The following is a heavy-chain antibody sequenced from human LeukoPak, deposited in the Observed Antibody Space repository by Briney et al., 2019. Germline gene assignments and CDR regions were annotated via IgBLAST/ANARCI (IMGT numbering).Heavy chain of an antibody. J-gene: IGHJ4*02. CDR3: ARGSSGRRDN. D-gene: IGHD6-19*01. CDR2: MNPNSGNT. V-gene: IGHV1-8*01. Sequence: ASVKVSCKASGSTFTSCDINWVRQATGQGLELMGWMNPNSGNTGYGQSFQGRITMTRDISIGTAYMELSNLTSEDTAIYYCARGSSGRRDNWGQGTLVTVSA. CDR1: GSTFTSCD.